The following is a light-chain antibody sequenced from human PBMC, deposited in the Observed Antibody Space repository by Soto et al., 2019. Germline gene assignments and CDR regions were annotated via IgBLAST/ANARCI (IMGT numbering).Light chain of an antibody. CDR3: QQRSTWPPT. CDR2: DAS. J-gene: IGKJ4*01. V-gene: IGKV3-11*01. CDR1: QSVRSN. Sequence: EIVLTQSPATLSLSPGERATLSCRASQSVRSNLAWYQQRSGQAPRLLMFDASHRATGIPARFSGSGSGTDFTLTISSLEPEDFAVYYCQQRSTWPPTFGGGTKVEIK.